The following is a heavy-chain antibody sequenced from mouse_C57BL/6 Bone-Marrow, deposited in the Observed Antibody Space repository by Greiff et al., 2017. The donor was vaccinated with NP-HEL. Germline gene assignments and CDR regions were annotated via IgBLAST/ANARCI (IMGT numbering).Heavy chain of an antibody. CDR1: GYTFTSYW. J-gene: IGHJ3*01. CDR2: IDPSDSYT. D-gene: IGHD2-1*01. Sequence: QVRLQQPGAELVKPGASVKLSCKASGYTFTSYWMQWVKQRPGQGLEWIGEIDPSDSYTNYNQKFKGKATLTVDTSSSTAYMQRSSLTSEDSAVYYCAREGGYGNFPWFAYWGQGTLVTVSA. V-gene: IGHV1-50*01. CDR3: AREGGYGNFPWFAY.